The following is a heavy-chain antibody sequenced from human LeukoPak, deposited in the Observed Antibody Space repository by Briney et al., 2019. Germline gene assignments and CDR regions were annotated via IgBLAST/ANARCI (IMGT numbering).Heavy chain of an antibody. Sequence: SETLSLTCTVSGGSISSGGYYWSWIRQPAGKGLEWIGRIYTSGSTNYNPSLKSRVTISVDTSKNQFSLKLSSVTAADTAVYYCARRSGTYHAFDIWGQGTMVTVSS. CDR3: ARRSGTYHAFDI. D-gene: IGHD1-26*01. V-gene: IGHV4-61*02. CDR2: IYTSGST. CDR1: GGSISSGGYY. J-gene: IGHJ3*02.